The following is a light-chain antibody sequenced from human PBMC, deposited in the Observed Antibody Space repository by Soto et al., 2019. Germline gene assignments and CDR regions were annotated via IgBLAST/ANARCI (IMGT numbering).Light chain of an antibody. Sequence: EIVLTQSPATLSLSPGERATLSCRASESVSSYLVWYQQKPGQAPRLLIYAASNRATGIPARFSGSVSGTPFTLTVRSLEPEYFAVYYCQQRRNWPFTVGPGIKLEIK. CDR1: ESVSSY. CDR2: AAS. V-gene: IGKV3-11*01. CDR3: QQRRNWPFT. J-gene: IGKJ3*01.